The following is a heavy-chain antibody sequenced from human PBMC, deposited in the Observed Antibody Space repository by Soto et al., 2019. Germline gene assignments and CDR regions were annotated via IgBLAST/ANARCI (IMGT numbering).Heavy chain of an antibody. CDR2: IGTAGDT. J-gene: IGHJ4*02. Sequence: PGGSLRLSCAASGFTFSSYDMHWVRQATGKGLEWVSAIGTAGDTYYPGSVKGRFTISRENAKNSLYLQMNSLRAEDTAVYYCARDLGPCPYSSSSCGSLGYWGQGTLVTVSS. V-gene: IGHV3-13*01. CDR1: GFTFSSYD. D-gene: IGHD6-6*01. CDR3: ARDLGPCPYSSSSCGSLGY.